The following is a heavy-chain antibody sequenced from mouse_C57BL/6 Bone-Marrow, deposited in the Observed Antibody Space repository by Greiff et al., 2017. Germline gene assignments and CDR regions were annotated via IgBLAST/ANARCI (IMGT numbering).Heavy chain of an antibody. V-gene: IGHV1-80*01. J-gene: IGHJ4*01. CDR3: AISVVATDLYAMDY. CDR1: GYAFSSYW. D-gene: IGHD1-1*01. Sequence: QVQLQQSGAELVKPGASVKISCKASGYAFSSYWMNWVKQRLGKGLEWIGQLYPGDGDTNYNGKFKGKATLTADKSSSTAHMQLSSLTSEDSAVYFCAISVVATDLYAMDYWGQGTSVTVSS. CDR2: LYPGDGDT.